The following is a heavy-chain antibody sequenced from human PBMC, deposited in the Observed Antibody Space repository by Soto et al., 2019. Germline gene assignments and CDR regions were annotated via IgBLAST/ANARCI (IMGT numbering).Heavy chain of an antibody. Sequence: ASVKVSCKASGYTFTRSGISWVRQAPGQGLEWLGWINPDNGNTNYAQHLQGRVSLTTDTSTSTAYMDLRSLRSDDTAVDYCAKGPGNNNFGVKSNFQYRKEVLGQ. D-gene: IGHD3-3*01. CDR1: GYTFTRSG. CDR2: INPDNGNT. J-gene: IGHJ6*02. V-gene: IGHV1-18*01. CDR3: AKGPGNNNFGVKSNFQYRKEV.